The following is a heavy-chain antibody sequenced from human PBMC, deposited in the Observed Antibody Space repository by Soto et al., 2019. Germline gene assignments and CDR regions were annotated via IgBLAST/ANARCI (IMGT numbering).Heavy chain of an antibody. D-gene: IGHD2-2*01. CDR2: IYYSGTT. Sequence: PSETLSLTCTVSGGSISNGDYYWSWIRQPPGKGLEWIGYIYYSGTTYYNPSLKSRVTISVDTSKNQFSLKLNSVTAADTALYDCSSICSSTSCYRYGYYYGLDVWGQGTTVT. J-gene: IGHJ6*02. CDR1: GGSISNGDYY. V-gene: IGHV4-30-4*01. CDR3: SSICSSTSCYRYGYYYGLDV.